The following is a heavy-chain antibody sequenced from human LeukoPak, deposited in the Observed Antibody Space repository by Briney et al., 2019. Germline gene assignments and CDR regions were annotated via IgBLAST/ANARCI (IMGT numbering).Heavy chain of an antibody. D-gene: IGHD3-16*02. J-gene: IGHJ5*02. CDR1: GFTFGDYA. V-gene: IGHV3-49*03. CDR3: TRGMITFGGVIVEVNWFDP. Sequence: GGSLRLSCTASGFTFGDYAMSWFRQAPGKGLEWVGFIRSKAYGGTTEYAASVKGRFTISRDDSKSIAYLQMNSLKTEDTAVYYCTRGMITFGGVIVEVNWFDPWGQGTLVTVSS. CDR2: IRSKAYGGTT.